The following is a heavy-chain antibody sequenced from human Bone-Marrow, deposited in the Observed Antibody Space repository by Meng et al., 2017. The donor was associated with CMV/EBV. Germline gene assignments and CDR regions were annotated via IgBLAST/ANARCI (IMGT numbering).Heavy chain of an antibody. CDR2: IVVGSGNT. CDR3: AAVRDPYCSSTSCYILEFDP. J-gene: IGHJ5*02. CDR1: GFTFTSSA. V-gene: IGHV1-58*01. Sequence: SVKVSCKASGFTFTSSAVQWVRQARGQRLEWIGWIVVGSGNTNYAQKFQERVTITRDMSTSTAYMELSSLRSEDTAVYYCAAVRDPYCSSTSCYILEFDPWGQGTLVTVS. D-gene: IGHD2-2*02.